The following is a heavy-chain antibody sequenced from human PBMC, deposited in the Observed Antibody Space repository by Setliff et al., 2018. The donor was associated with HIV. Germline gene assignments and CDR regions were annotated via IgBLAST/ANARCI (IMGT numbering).Heavy chain of an antibody. CDR2: IYPGDLDT. D-gene: IGHD7-27*01. CDR3: TRRRRAPGTGDLEAY. Sequence: PGESLKISCEASGYSFTTYWIGWVRQKPGKGLEWMGIIYPGDLDTRYSPSFQGQVTISADKSISTAYLQWDSLKASDTAMYYCTRRRRAPGTGDLEAYWGQGTLVTVSS. J-gene: IGHJ4*02. V-gene: IGHV5-51*01. CDR1: GYSFTTYW.